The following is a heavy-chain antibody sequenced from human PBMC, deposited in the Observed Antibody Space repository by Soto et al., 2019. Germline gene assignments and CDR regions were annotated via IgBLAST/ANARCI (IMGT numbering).Heavy chain of an antibody. CDR2: ISYDGGNK. D-gene: IGHD3-10*01. V-gene: IGHV3-30-3*01. CDR3: ARACHYYGSGSYSDFDY. CDR1: GFTFSSHA. J-gene: IGHJ4*02. Sequence: QVQLVESGGGVVQPGTSLRLSCAASGFTFSSHAMHWVRQAPGKGLEWVALISYDGGNKDYTDSVKGRFTISRDDSKNTLYLHMNSLTSEDTAVYYWARACHYYGSGSYSDFDYWGQGTLVTVSS.